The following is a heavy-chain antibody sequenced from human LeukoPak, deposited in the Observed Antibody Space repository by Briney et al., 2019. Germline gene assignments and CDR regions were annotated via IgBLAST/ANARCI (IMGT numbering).Heavy chain of an antibody. CDR1: GGSISSSSYY. CDR3: ASVEYSSSWCDY. V-gene: IGHV4-39*01. Sequence: SETLSLTCTVSGGSISSSSYYWGWIRQPPGKGLEWIGSIYYSGSTYYNPSLKSRVAISVDTSKNQFSLILSYVTAADTAVYYWASVEYSSSWCDYWGQGTLVTVSS. D-gene: IGHD6-13*01. CDR2: IYYSGST. J-gene: IGHJ4*02.